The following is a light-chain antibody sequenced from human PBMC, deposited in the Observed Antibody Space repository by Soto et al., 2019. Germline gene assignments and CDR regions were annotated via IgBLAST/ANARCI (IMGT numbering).Light chain of an antibody. V-gene: IGLV2-14*01. J-gene: IGLJ2*01. Sequence: QSALTQPASVSGSPGQSITISCTGTSSDVGAYDFVSWYQQHPGKAPKLMIYEVSHRPSGVSNRFSASKSGNTASLTISGLQAEDEADYYCSSYTTRSTVIIGGGTKLTVL. CDR2: EVS. CDR3: SSYTTRSTVI. CDR1: SSDVGAYDF.